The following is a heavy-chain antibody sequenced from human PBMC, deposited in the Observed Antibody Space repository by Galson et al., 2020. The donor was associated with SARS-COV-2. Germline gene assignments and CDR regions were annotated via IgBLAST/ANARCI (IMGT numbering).Heavy chain of an antibody. Sequence: GGSLRLSCAASGFTFDDYAMHWVRQAPGKGLEWVSGISWNSGSIGYADSVKGRFTISRDNAKNSLYLQMNSLRAEDTALYYCAKDMGSLSVFDYWGQGTLVTVSS. V-gene: IGHV3-9*01. J-gene: IGHJ4*02. CDR3: AKDMGSLSVFDY. CDR2: ISWNSGSI. D-gene: IGHD6-6*01. CDR1: GFTFDDYA.